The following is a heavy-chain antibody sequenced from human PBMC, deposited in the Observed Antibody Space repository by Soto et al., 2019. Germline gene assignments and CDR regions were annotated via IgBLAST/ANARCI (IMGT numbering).Heavy chain of an antibody. V-gene: IGHV3-74*01. J-gene: IGHJ4*02. CDR1: GFSFSSYW. Sequence: EVQLVESGGGSVQPGGSLRLSCAASGFSFSSYWMHWVRQGPGKGLVWVSHFTNDGSVTSYADSVEGRFTISRDNAKNTLYLQISSLRAEDTAVYYCARSSFPYYFDSWGQGSLVSV. CDR2: FTNDGSVT. D-gene: IGHD2-21*01. CDR3: ARSSFPYYFDS.